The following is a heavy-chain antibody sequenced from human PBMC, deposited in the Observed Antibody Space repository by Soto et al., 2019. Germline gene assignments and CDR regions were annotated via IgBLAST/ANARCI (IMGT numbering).Heavy chain of an antibody. J-gene: IGHJ3*02. Sequence: ASVKVSCKASGYTFTSYGISWVRQAPGQGLEWMGWISAYNGNTNYAQKLQGRVTMTTDTSTSTAYMELRSLRSDDTAVYYCARVGNKSLYYDILTGYPIPQTPDAFDIWGQATMVTVSS. CDR3: ARVGNKSLYYDILTGYPIPQTPDAFDI. D-gene: IGHD3-9*01. V-gene: IGHV1-18*01. CDR1: GYTFTSYG. CDR2: ISAYNGNT.